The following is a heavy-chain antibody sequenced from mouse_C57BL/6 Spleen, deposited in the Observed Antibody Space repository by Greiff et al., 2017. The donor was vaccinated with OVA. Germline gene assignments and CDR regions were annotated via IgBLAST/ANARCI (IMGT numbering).Heavy chain of an antibody. CDR1: GYTFTDYY. Sequence: EVQLQQSGPELVKPGASVKISCKASGYTFTDYYMNWVKQSHGKSLEWIGDINPNNGGTSYNQKFKGKATLTVDKSSSTAYMELRSLTSEDSAVYYCARLGYYGSRYGWYFDVWGTGTTVTVSS. CDR2: INPNNGGT. J-gene: IGHJ1*03. V-gene: IGHV1-26*01. D-gene: IGHD1-1*01. CDR3: ARLGYYGSRYGWYFDV.